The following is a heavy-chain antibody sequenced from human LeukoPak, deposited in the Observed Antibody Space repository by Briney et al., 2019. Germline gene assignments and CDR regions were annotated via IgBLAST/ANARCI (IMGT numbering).Heavy chain of an antibody. J-gene: IGHJ4*02. D-gene: IGHD4-23*01. V-gene: IGHV3-23*01. CDR2: ISGSGGRT. CDR1: GFTFSNAW. Sequence: GGSLRLSCAASGFTFSNAWMSWVRQAPGKGLEWVSAISGSGGRTYYADSVKGRFTISRDNSKNTLYLQMNSLRAEDTAVYYCAKDSYGGNSRWGQGTLVTVSS. CDR3: AKDSYGGNSR.